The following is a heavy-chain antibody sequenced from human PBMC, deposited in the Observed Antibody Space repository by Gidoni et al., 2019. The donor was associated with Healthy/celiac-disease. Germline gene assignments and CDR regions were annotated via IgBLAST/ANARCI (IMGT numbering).Heavy chain of an antibody. Sequence: QVQLQQWGAGLLKPSETLSLTCAVYGGSFSGYYWSWIRQPPGKGLEWIGEINHSGSTNYNPSLKSRVTISVDTSKNQFSLKLSSVTAADTAVYYCARGLSSSSEQNWFDPWGQGTLVTVSS. CDR1: GGSFSGYY. J-gene: IGHJ5*02. D-gene: IGHD6-6*01. V-gene: IGHV4-34*01. CDR2: INHSGST. CDR3: ARGLSSSSEQNWFDP.